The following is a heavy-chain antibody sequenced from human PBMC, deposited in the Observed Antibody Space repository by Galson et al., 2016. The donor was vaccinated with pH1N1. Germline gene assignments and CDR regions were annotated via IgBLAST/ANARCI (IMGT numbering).Heavy chain of an antibody. V-gene: IGHV3-74*01. Sequence: SLRLSCAASGFSFSTYWMHWVRQPAGKGLVWVSRIKGDERSTNYADSVKGRFTISRDNAKNTLYLEMNSLRAEDTAVYYCARDPFVVPGRSSYSDFWGRGTLVTVSS. J-gene: IGHJ4*02. CDR1: GFSFSTYW. CDR2: IKGDERST. CDR3: ARDPFVVPGRSSYSDF. D-gene: IGHD2-21*01.